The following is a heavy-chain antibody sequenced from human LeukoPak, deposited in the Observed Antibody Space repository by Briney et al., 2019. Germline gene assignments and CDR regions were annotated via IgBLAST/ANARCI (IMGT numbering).Heavy chain of an antibody. CDR2: IWYDGSNK. J-gene: IGHJ4*02. CDR3: ARAGSMITFGGVIVIPGYFDY. CDR1: GFTFSSSA. Sequence: GGSLRLSCAASGFTFSSSAMSWVRQVPGKGLEWVAVIWYDGSNKYYADSVKGRFTISRDNSKNTLYLQMNSLRAEDTAVYYCARAGSMITFGGVIVIPGYFDYWGQGTLVTVSS. V-gene: IGHV3-33*08. D-gene: IGHD3-16*02.